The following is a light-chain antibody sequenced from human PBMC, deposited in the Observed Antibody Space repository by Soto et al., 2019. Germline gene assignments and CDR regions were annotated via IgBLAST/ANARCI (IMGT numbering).Light chain of an antibody. Sequence: ENVLTQFPGTLSLSPGDRATLSCRASQSLSSDSLAWYQQKPGQAPRLLIYGASSRANGIPDRFSGSGSGTDFTLTISRLEPEDFAVYYCQQRSNWPPTFGGGTKVEIK. V-gene: IGKV3D-20*02. CDR1: QSLSSDS. CDR2: GAS. CDR3: QQRSNWPPT. J-gene: IGKJ4*01.